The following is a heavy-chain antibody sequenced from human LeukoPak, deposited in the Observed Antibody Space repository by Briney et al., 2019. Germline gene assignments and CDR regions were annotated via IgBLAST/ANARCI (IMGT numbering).Heavy chain of an antibody. CDR1: GFSFSDYW. D-gene: IGHD3-22*01. J-gene: IGHJ6*02. CDR2: IKQDGSDK. V-gene: IGHV3-7*05. Sequence: PGGSLRLSCAASGFSFSDYWMSWVRQTPGKGLEWVASIKQDGSDKVYVDSVKGRFTISRDNSKNSLYLQMNSLRTEDTALYYCANLGYDSSGRGMDVWGQGTTVTVSS. CDR3: ANLGYDSSGRGMDV.